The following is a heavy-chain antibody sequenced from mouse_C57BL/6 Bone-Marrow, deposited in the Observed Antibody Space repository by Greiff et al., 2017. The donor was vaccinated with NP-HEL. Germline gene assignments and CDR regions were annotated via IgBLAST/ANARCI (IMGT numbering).Heavy chain of an antibody. CDR2: INPSNGGA. V-gene: IGHV1-53*01. D-gene: IGHD3-2*02. CDR3: ARDSGYAFDY. Sequence: QVQLQQSGTELVKPGASVKLSCKASGYTFTSYWMHWMKQRPGQGLEWIGNINPSNGGANYNEKFKNKATLTVDKSSSTAYMQLSSLTSEDSAVDYCARDSGYAFDYWGQGTTLTVSS. J-gene: IGHJ2*01. CDR1: GYTFTSYW.